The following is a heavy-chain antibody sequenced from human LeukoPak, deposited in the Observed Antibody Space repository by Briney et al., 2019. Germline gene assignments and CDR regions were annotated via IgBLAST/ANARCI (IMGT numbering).Heavy chain of an antibody. J-gene: IGHJ4*02. CDR1: GFTFSSYS. D-gene: IGHD3-10*01. V-gene: IGHV3-48*02. Sequence: GGSPRLSCAASGFTFSSYSMNWVRQAPGKGLKWVSYISSDSRTIYYADSVKGRFTISRDNAKNSLYLQMKSLRDEDTAVYYCARYGSGTSYITNYFDYWGQGTLVTVSS. CDR3: ARYGSGTSYITNYFDY. CDR2: ISSDSRTI.